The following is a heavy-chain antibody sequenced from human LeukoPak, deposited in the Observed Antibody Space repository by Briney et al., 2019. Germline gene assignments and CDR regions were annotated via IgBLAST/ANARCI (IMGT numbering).Heavy chain of an antibody. CDR2: IYYSGST. V-gene: IGHV4-59*01. J-gene: IGHJ3*02. Sequence: TSETLSLTCTVSGGSISSYYWSWIRQPPGKGLEWIGYIYYSGSTNYNPSLKSRVTISVDTSKNQFSLKLSSVTAADTAVYYCARETYGSGPDIWGQGTMVTVSS. CDR1: GGSISSYY. D-gene: IGHD3-10*01. CDR3: ARETYGSGPDI.